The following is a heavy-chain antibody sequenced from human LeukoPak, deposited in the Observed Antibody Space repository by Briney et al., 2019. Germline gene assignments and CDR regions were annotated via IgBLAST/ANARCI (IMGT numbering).Heavy chain of an antibody. CDR3: TRRIAVYGNYYGMDV. CDR1: GFTFSGSA. D-gene: IGHD6-19*01. Sequence: GGSLRLSCAASGFTFSGSAMHWVRQASGKGLEWVGRIRSKANSYATAYAASVKGRFTISRDDSKNTAYLQMNSLKTEDTAVYYCTRRIAVYGNYYGMDVWGQGTTVTVSS. J-gene: IGHJ6*02. CDR2: IRSKANSYAT. V-gene: IGHV3-73*01.